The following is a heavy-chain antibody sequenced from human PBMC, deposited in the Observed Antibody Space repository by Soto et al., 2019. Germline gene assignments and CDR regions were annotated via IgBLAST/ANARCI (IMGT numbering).Heavy chain of an antibody. CDR2: INPFDGSR. J-gene: IGHJ4*02. V-gene: IGHV1-46*03. CDR3: SRVDPGETSPFDH. Sequence: ASVKVSCKASGYSFTRYYIHWVRKAPGQGLEWMGWINPFDGSRMFAQSFQGRVTMTRDTSTSTVYMEVSSLRSEDTAVYYCSRVDPGETSPFDHWGQGTLVTVSS. CDR1: GYSFTRYY. D-gene: IGHD3-10*01.